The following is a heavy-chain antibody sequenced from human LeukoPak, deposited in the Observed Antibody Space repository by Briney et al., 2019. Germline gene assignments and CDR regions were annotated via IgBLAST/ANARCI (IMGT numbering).Heavy chain of an antibody. CDR2: IYYSGST. CDR1: GGSINSYY. V-gene: IGHV4-59*01. D-gene: IGHD4-11*01. CDR3: ARDFSNYYYYMDV. Sequence: PSETLSLTCTVSGGSINSYYWTWIRQPPGKRLEWIGYIYYSGSTNYNPSLKSRVTLSVDTSKNHFSLKLSSVTAADTAVYYCARDFSNYYYYMDVWGKGTTVTVSS. J-gene: IGHJ6*03.